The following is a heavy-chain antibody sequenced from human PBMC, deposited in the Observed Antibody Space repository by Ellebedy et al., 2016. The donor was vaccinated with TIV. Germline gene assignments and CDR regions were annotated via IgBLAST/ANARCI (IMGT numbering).Heavy chain of an antibody. V-gene: IGHV1-2*02. CDR2: INPDSGGT. D-gene: IGHD5-18*01. Sequence: ASVKVSXXTSGYTFTGYYMHWVRQAPGQGLEWMGWINPDSGGTKYAQKFQGRVTMTRDTSISTAYMELSRLRSDDTAVYYCAREGIQLWLLCGMDVWGQGTTVTVSS. CDR3: AREGIQLWLLCGMDV. J-gene: IGHJ6*02. CDR1: GYTFTGYY.